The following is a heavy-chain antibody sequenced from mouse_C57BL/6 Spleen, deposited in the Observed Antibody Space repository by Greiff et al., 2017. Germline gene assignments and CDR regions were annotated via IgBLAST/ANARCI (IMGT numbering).Heavy chain of an antibody. Sequence: QVQLQQPGTELVKPGASVKLSCKASGYTFTSYWMHWVKQRPGQGLEWIGNINPSNGGTNNNEKFKSKATLTVDKSSSTAYMQLSSLASEDSAVYYCAIYYGYDRSYWYFDVWGTGTTVTVSS. J-gene: IGHJ1*03. V-gene: IGHV1-53*01. CDR1: GYTFTSYW. CDR2: INPSNGGT. CDR3: AIYYGYDRSYWYFDV. D-gene: IGHD2-2*01.